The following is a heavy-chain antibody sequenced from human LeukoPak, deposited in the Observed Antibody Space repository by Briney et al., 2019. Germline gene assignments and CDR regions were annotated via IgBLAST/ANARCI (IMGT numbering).Heavy chain of an antibody. V-gene: IGHV4-31*03. Sequence: SETLSLTCTVSGGSISSGGFYWSWIRQHPGKGLEWIGTMYYSGSTYYNPSLKSRVTILVDTSKNQFSLKLSSVTAADTAVYYCAGVSYVVWWFDPWGQGTLVTVSS. CDR1: GGSISSGGFY. CDR2: MYYSGST. CDR3: AGVSYVVWWFDP. D-gene: IGHD3-16*01. J-gene: IGHJ5*02.